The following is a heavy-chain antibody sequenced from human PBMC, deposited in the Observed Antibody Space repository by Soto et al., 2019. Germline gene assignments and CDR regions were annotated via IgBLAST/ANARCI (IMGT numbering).Heavy chain of an antibody. D-gene: IGHD3-16*01. CDR2: MSGNGGST. J-gene: IGHJ4*02. V-gene: IGHV3-23*01. CDR1: GFTFSSYA. CDR3: AKVLRGGAMPGPDY. Sequence: EVQLLESGGGLVQPGGSLRLSCAASGFTFSSYAMSWVRQAPGKGLEWFSAMSGNGGSTYYADSVKGRFTISRDNSKNTLYLQINSLRAEDTAVYYCAKVLRGGAMPGPDYWGQGTLVTVSS.